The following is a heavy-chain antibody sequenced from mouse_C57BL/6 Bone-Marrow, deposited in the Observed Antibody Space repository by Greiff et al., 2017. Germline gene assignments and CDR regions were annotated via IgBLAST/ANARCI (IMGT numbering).Heavy chain of an antibody. CDR2: IYPRSGNT. J-gene: IGHJ4*01. V-gene: IGHV1-81*01. CDR1: GYTFTSSG. CDR3: AICAMDY. Sequence: QVQLKQSGAELARPGASVKLSCKASGYTFTSSGISWVKQRTGQGLEWIGEIYPRSGNTYSNEKFKGKATLTADKSSSTAYMELRSLTSEDSAVDFCAICAMDYWGQGTSVTVSS.